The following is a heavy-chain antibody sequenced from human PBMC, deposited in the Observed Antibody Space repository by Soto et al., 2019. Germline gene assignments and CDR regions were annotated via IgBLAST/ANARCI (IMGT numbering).Heavy chain of an antibody. V-gene: IGHV3-74*01. CDR3: ARDYGDYPMGFYY. J-gene: IGHJ4*02. CDR2: IYGNGTTV. Sequence: EVQLVESGGDLVHPGGSLRLSCAVSGLTFDKYWMHWVRQSPGKGLVWVSGIYGNGTTVLYADSVKGRFTVSRDNAKNTLYLQMDSLRAEDTAVYFCARDYGDYPMGFYYWGQGTLVAVSS. D-gene: IGHD4-17*01. CDR1: GLTFDKYW.